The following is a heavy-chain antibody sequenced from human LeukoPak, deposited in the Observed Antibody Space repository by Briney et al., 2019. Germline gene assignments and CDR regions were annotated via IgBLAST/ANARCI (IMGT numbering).Heavy chain of an antibody. V-gene: IGHV4-59*01. CDR3: ARRAVAVAGGYYFDY. CDR1: GGSISSYY. D-gene: IGHD6-19*01. CDR2: IHYSGST. J-gene: IGHJ4*02. Sequence: SETLSLTCAVYGGSISSYYWSWIRQPPGKGLEWIGYIHYSGSTNYNPSLKSRVTISVDTSKNQFSLKLSSVTAADTAVYYCARRAVAVAGGYYFDYWGQGTLVTVSS.